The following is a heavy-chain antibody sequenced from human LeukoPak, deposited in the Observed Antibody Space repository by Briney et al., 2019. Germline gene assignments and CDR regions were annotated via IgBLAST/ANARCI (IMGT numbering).Heavy chain of an antibody. CDR2: INPNSGGT. CDR3: ARGPHFGVVPLHYFDY. V-gene: IGHV1-2*06. J-gene: IGHJ4*02. CDR1: GYTFTGYY. D-gene: IGHD3-3*01. Sequence: ASVKVSCKAPGYTFTGYYMHWVRQAPGQGLEWMGRINPNSGGTNYAQKFQGRVTMTRDTSISTAYMELSRLRSDDTAVYYCARGPHFGVVPLHYFDYWGQGTLVTVSS.